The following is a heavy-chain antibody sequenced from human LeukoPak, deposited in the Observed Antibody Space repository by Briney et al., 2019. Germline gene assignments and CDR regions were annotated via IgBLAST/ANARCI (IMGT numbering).Heavy chain of an antibody. CDR3: ASTFYGDSPPY. CDR1: GFTFSSYV. J-gene: IGHJ4*02. V-gene: IGHV3-33*01. CDR2: IWDDGSNK. Sequence: GESLKISCAASGFTFSSYVMHWVRQAPSKGLEWVAVIWDDGSNKYYADSVKGRFTISRDNSKNTLYLQMNSLRAEDTAVYYCASTFYGDSPPYWGQGTLVTVSS. D-gene: IGHD4-17*01.